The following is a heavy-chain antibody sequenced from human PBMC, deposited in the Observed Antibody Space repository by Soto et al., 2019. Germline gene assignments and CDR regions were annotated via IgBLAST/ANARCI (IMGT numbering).Heavy chain of an antibody. J-gene: IGHJ4*02. Sequence: EVQLVESGGGLVKPGGSLRLSCAASGFTFSSYSMNWVRQAPGKGLEWVSSISSSSSYIYYADSVKGRFTISRDNAKNCLYLQMSSLGAEETAVYYCARGVGPSWSYYNYYFDYWGQGTLVTVSS. CDR3: ARGVGPSWSYYNYYFDY. V-gene: IGHV3-21*01. D-gene: IGHD3-10*01. CDR2: ISSSSSYI. CDR1: GFTFSSYS.